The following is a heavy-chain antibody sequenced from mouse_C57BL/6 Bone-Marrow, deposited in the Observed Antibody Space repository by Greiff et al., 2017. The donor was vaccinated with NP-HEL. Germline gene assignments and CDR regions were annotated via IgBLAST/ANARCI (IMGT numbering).Heavy chain of an antibody. CDR2: IDPSDSYT. V-gene: IGHV1-69*01. CDR1: GYTFTSYW. J-gene: IGHJ2*01. Sequence: QVQLQQPGAELVMPGASVKLSCKASGYTFTSYWMHWVKQRPGQGLEWIGEIDPSDSYTHYNQKFKGKSPLTVDKSSSTAYMQLSSLTSEDSAVYYFAREDSTYYLDYWGRGTTLTVS. D-gene: IGHD5-1*01. CDR3: AREDSTYYLDY.